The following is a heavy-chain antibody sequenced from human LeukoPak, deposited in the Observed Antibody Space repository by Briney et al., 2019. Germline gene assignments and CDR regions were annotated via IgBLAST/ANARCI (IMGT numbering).Heavy chain of an antibody. CDR1: GGSFSGYY. CDR3: ARDHDSSGYSYYYYGMDV. J-gene: IGHJ6*02. V-gene: IGHV4-34*01. Sequence: PSETLSLTCAVYGGSFSGYYWSWIRQPPGKGLEWIGEINHSGSTNYNPSLKSRVTMSVDTSKNQFSLKLSSVTAADTAVYYCARDHDSSGYSYYYYGMDVWGQGTTVTVSS. D-gene: IGHD3-22*01. CDR2: INHSGST.